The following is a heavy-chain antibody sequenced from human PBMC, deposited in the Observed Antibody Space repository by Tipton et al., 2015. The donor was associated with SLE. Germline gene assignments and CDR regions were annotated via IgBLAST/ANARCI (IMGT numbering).Heavy chain of an antibody. CDR3: ARSQRITMIVVVTPHWFDP. D-gene: IGHD3-22*01. Sequence: TLSLTCAVYGGSFSGYYWSWIRQPPGKGLEWIGEINHSGSTNYNPSLKSRVTISVDTSKNQFSLKLSSVTAADTAVYYCARSQRITMIVVVTPHWFDPWGQGTLVTVSS. J-gene: IGHJ5*02. CDR1: GGSFSGYY. V-gene: IGHV4-34*01. CDR2: INHSGST.